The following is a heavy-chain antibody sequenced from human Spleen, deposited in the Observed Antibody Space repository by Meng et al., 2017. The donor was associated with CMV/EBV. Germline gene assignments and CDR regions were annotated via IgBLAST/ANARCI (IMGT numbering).Heavy chain of an antibody. CDR3: ARIITIPYYFDY. D-gene: IGHD3-3*01. CDR2: INHSGST. Sequence: GQLQQWGAGLFNPSETLSLGCAVYGGDFSGYYWGWIRQHPGKGLEWIGEINHSGSTNYNPSLKSRVNISVDTSKNQFSLKLSSVTAVDTAVYYCARIITIPYYFDYWGQGTLVTVSS. CDR1: GGDFSGYY. J-gene: IGHJ4*02. V-gene: IGHV4-34*01.